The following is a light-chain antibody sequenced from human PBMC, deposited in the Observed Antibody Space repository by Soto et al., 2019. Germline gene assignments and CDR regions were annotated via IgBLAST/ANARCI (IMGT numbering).Light chain of an antibody. CDR2: WAS. CDR3: QQYYSTLT. J-gene: IGKJ4*01. Sequence: DIVMTQSPDSLAVSLGERATINCKSSQGVLYSSDNKNYLAWYQQKPGQPPKLLIYWASTRDSGVPDRFSGSGSGEDFALTSSSLQAEDVAVYYCQQYYSTLTFGGGTKVEIK. CDR1: QGVLYSSDNKNY. V-gene: IGKV4-1*01.